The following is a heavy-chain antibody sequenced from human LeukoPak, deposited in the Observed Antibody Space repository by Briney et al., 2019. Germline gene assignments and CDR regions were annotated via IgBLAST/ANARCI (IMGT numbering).Heavy chain of an antibody. D-gene: IGHD5-24*01. CDR1: GGTFNSYA. CDR3: ASGSLGDGYGVGDYYQYMDV. Sequence: ASVKVSCKASGGTFNSYAISWVRHAPGQGLEWRGGSMPLFGTANYAQEFQGRVTFTTDESAYTAYMEVSSLRSEDTAVYYCASGSLGDGYGVGDYYQYMDVWGKGTTVTVSS. V-gene: IGHV1-69*05. J-gene: IGHJ6*03. CDR2: SMPLFGTA.